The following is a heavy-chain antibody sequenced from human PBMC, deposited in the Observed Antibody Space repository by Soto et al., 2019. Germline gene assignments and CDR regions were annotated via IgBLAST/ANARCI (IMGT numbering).Heavy chain of an antibody. V-gene: IGHV3-33*01. D-gene: IGHD6-13*01. CDR2: IWYDGSKK. CDR1: GFTFSSYG. J-gene: IGHJ6*02. Sequence: QVQLVESGGGVVQPGRSLRLSCAASGFTFSSYGMHWVRQAPGKGLEWVAVIWYDGSKKYYADSVKGRFTISRDNSENTLYLQMNSLRAEDTAVYYCARDRGKAADVYSGMDVWGQGTTVTVSS. CDR3: ARDRGKAADVYSGMDV.